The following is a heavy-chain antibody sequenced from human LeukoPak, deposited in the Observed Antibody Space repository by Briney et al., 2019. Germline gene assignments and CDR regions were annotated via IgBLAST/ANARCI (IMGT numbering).Heavy chain of an antibody. J-gene: IGHJ3*02. CDR1: GGSISSSSYY. Sequence: PSETLSLTCTVSGGSISSSSYYWGWIRQPPGKGPEYMGRILYVGNTYYNPSLKSRVTISVDTSKNQFSLKLSSVTAADTAVYSCVRLENDLGSFEICGQGTMVTVSS. CDR2: ILYVGNT. V-gene: IGHV4-39*01. CDR3: VRLENDLGSFEI.